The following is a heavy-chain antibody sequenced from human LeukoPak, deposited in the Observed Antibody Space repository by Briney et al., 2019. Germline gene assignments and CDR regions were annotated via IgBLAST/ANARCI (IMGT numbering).Heavy chain of an antibody. D-gene: IGHD5-18*01. J-gene: IGHJ4*02. Sequence: GGSLRLSCAASGFTFSSYDLHWVRQAPGKGLEWVALMSFDGSNIYHADSVKGRFTISRDTSKNTLYLQMNSLRAEDTAVYYCARSGNTAMVTGDWDLDFDYWGQGTLVTVSS. CDR2: MSFDGSNI. CDR1: GFTFSSYD. CDR3: ARSGNTAMVTGDWDLDFDY. V-gene: IGHV3-30*03.